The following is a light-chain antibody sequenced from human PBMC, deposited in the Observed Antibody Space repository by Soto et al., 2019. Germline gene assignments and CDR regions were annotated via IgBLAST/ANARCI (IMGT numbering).Light chain of an antibody. CDR3: QSYDSSLSGSGV. Sequence: QSVLTQPPSVSGAPGQRVTISCTGSYSNIGAGYEVHWYQQIPGTAPKLLISGHNNRPSGGPDRFFGSKSGTSASLAIIGLQAEDEADYYCQSYDSSLSGSGVFGGGTKVTVL. CDR2: GHN. J-gene: IGLJ3*02. CDR1: YSNIGAGYE. V-gene: IGLV1-40*01.